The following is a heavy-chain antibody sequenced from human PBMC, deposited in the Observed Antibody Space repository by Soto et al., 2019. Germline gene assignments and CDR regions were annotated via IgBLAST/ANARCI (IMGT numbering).Heavy chain of an antibody. D-gene: IGHD3-22*01. V-gene: IGHV4-31*03. CDR3: ASVYSSGYYHWFDP. CDR2: IYYSGST. J-gene: IGHJ5*02. Sequence: QVQLQESGPGLVKPSQTLSLTCTVSGGSISSGGYYWSWIRQHPGKGLEWIGYIYYSGSTYYNPYLTSRVTISVDSSKNQFSLKLSSVTAADTAVYYCASVYSSGYYHWFDPWGQGTLVTVSS. CDR1: GGSISSGGYY.